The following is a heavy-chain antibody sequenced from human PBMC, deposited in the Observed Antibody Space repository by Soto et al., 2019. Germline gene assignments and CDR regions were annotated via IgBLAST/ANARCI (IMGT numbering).Heavy chain of an antibody. J-gene: IGHJ6*02. CDR2: IGGSGDWT. Sequence: GGSLRLSCAASGFTFSNYAMSWVRQAPGKGLEWVSAIGGSGDWTYYADSVKGRFTISRDNSKNTLSLQMISLRAEDTAVYYCAKGPYCGGDCYFYYYGIDVWGQGTTVTVSS. D-gene: IGHD2-21*02. CDR1: GFTFSNYA. CDR3: AKGPYCGGDCYFYYYGIDV. V-gene: IGHV3-23*01.